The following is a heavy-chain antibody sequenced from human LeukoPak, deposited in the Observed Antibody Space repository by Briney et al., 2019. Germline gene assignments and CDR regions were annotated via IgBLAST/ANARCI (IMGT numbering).Heavy chain of an antibody. CDR3: AKSLDI. CDR2: ISYDGSNK. CDR1: GFTFSSYG. V-gene: IGHV3-30*18. J-gene: IGHJ3*02. Sequence: PGGSLRLSCAASGFTFSSYGMHWVRQAPGKGLEWVAVISYDGSNKYYADSVKGRFTISRDNSENTLYLQTNSLRAEDTAVYYCAKSLDIWGQGTMVTVSS.